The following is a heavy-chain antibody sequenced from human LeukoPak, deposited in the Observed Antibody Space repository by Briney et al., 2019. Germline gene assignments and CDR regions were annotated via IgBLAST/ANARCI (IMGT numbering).Heavy chain of an antibody. CDR3: ARAYSSSSFFDY. V-gene: IGHV3-20*04. Sequence: RPGGSLRLSCAASGFTLDDYGMSWVRPAPGKGLEWVSGINWNGGSTGYADSVKGRFTISRDNAKNSLYLQMNSLRAEDTALYYCARAYSSSSFFDYWGQGTLVTVSS. D-gene: IGHD6-6*01. CDR2: INWNGGST. CDR1: GFTLDDYG. J-gene: IGHJ4*02.